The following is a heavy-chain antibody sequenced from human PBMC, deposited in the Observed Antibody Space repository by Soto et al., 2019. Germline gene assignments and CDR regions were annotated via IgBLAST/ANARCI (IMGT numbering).Heavy chain of an antibody. D-gene: IGHD3-9*01. J-gene: IGHJ6*02. CDR2: IIPIFGTA. CDR1: GGTFSSYA. Sequence: QVQLVQSGAEVKKPGSSVKVSCKASGGTFSSYAISWVRQAPGQGLEWMGGIIPIFGTANYAQKFQGRVTITADKSTSSAYMELSSLRSEDTAVYYCARNRYFDWFLSGGWYYYGMDVWGQGTTVTVSS. CDR3: ARNRYFDWFLSGGWYYYGMDV. V-gene: IGHV1-69*06.